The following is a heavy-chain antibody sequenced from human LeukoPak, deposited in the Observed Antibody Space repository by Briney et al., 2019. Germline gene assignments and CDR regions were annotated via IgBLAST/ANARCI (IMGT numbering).Heavy chain of an antibody. D-gene: IGHD4-17*01. J-gene: IGHJ4*02. CDR2: IYYSGST. CDR3: ARDRGMTTVTKFDY. V-gene: IGHV4-59*12. CDR1: GGSISSYY. Sequence: SETLSLTCTVSGGSISSYYWSWIRQPPGKGLEWIGYIYYSGSTNYNPSLKSRVTISVDTSKNQFSLKLSSVTAADTAVYYCARDRGMTTVTKFDYWGQGTLVTVSS.